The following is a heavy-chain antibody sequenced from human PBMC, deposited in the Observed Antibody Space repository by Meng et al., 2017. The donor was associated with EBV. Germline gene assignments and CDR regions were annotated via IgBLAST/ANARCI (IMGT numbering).Heavy chain of an antibody. CDR1: GYTFTSYA. J-gene: IGHJ4*02. CDR3: AREGVGYYDSSGLSSYFDY. V-gene: IGHV7-4-1*02. Sequence: VERVQSGSDLKKPGASVKVSCKASGYTFTSYAMNWVRQAPGQGLEWMGWINTNTGNPTYAQGFTGRFVFSLDTSVSTTYLQISSLKAEDTAVYYCAREGVGYYDSSGLSSYFDYWGQGTLVTVSS. CDR2: INTNTGNP. D-gene: IGHD3-22*01.